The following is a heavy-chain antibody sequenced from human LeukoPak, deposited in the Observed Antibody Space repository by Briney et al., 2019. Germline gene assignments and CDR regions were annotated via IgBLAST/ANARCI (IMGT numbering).Heavy chain of an antibody. CDR2: INPNSGGT. V-gene: IGHV1-2*02. J-gene: IGHJ5*02. CDR3: ARGITMVRGVIMDWFDP. D-gene: IGHD3-10*01. CDR1: GYTFTGYY. Sequence: ASVKVSCKASGYTFTGYYMHWVRQAPGQGLEWMGWINPNSGGTNYAQKFQGRVTMTRDTSISTAYMELSRLRSDDTAVYYCARGITMVRGVIMDWFDPWGRGTLVTVSS.